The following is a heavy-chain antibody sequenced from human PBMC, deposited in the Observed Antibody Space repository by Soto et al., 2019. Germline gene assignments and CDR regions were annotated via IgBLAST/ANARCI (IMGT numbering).Heavy chain of an antibody. CDR2: INHSGST. Sequence: PSETLSLTCAVYGGSFSGYSWSWIRQPAGKGLEWIGEINHSGSTNYNPSIKSQVTISVDTSKNQFSLKLSSVTAADTAVYYCARTSSTDFDYWGQGTLVTVSS. D-gene: IGHD2-2*01. CDR3: ARTSSTDFDY. CDR1: GGSFSGYS. J-gene: IGHJ4*02. V-gene: IGHV4-34*01.